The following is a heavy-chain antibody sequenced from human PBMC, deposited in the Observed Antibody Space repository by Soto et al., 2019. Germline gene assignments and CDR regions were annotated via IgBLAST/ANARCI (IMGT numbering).Heavy chain of an antibody. D-gene: IGHD5-18*01. Sequence: PSETLSLTCTVSGDSISSYYWSWIRQPPGKGLEWIGYIYHSGSAMYNPSLRSRVSMSIDTSKSQFSLKLTSVTAADTAVYFCARGGGYSFGSLLDYWGLGTLVTVSS. V-gene: IGHV4-59*01. CDR2: IYHSGSA. J-gene: IGHJ4*02. CDR3: ARGGGYSFGSLLDY. CDR1: GDSISSYY.